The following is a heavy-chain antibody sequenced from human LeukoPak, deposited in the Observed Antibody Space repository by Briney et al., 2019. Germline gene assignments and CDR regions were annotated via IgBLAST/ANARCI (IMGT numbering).Heavy chain of an antibody. D-gene: IGHD3-3*01. CDR1: GFTFSRYW. CDR2: IKQDGSEK. V-gene: IGHV3-7*01. CDR3: ARDRESNKFWSGYSG. Sequence: GGSLRLSCAASGFTFSRYWMSWVRQAPGKGLEWVANIKQDGSEKYYVDSVKDRFTISRDNAKNSLYLQMNNLRAEDTAEYYCARDRESNKFWSGYSGWGQGTLVTVSS. J-gene: IGHJ4*02.